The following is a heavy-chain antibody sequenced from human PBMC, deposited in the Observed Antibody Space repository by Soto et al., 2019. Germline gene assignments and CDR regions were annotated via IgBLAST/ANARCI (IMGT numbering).Heavy chain of an antibody. CDR3: ANAGSYYCSSTSCYDDYYYGMDV. J-gene: IGHJ6*02. V-gene: IGHV3-30*18. D-gene: IGHD2-2*01. CDR1: GFTFSSYG. Sequence: SLRLSCAASGFTFSSYGMHWVRQAPGKGLEWVAVISYDGSNKYYADSVKGRFTISRDNSKNTLYLQMNSLRAEDTAVYYCANAGSYYCSSTSCYDDYYYGMDVWGQGTTVTVSS. CDR2: ISYDGSNK.